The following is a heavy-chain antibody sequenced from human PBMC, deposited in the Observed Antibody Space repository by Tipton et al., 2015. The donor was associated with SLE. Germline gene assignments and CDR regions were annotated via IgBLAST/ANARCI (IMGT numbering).Heavy chain of an antibody. Sequence: QSGAEVKKPGASVKVSCKASGYTFTSYGISWVQQAPGQGLEWMGWISAYNGNTNYAQKLQGRVTMTTDTSTSTAYMELRSLRSEDTAVYYCASELDCSSTSCYFYGMDVWGQGTTVTVSS. D-gene: IGHD2-2*01. J-gene: IGHJ6*02. CDR1: GYTFTSYG. V-gene: IGHV1-18*01. CDR3: ASELDCSSTSCYFYGMDV. CDR2: ISAYNGNT.